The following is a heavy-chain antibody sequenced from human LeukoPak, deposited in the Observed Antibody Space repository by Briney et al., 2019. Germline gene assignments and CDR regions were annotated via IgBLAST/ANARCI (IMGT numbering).Heavy chain of an antibody. CDR3: ASRIEYSSSGAFQH. D-gene: IGHD6-6*01. V-gene: IGHV1-69*05. J-gene: IGHJ1*01. CDR1: GGTFSSYA. Sequence: ASVKVSCKASGGTFSSYAISWVRQAPGQGLEWMGGIIPIFGTANYAQKFQGRVTITTDESTSTAYVELSSLRSEDTAVYYCASRIEYSSSGAFQHWGQGTLVTVSS. CDR2: IIPIFGTA.